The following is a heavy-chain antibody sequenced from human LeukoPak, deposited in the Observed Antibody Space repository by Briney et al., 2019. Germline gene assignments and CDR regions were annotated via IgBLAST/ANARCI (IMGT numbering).Heavy chain of an antibody. J-gene: IGHJ4*02. CDR1: GCTFTGYY. CDR2: INPNSGGT. D-gene: IGHD3-22*01. V-gene: IGHV1-2*02. CDR3: ARDGRYYDSSGYYRVFDY. Sequence: ASVKVSCKASGCTFTGYYMHWVRQAPGQGLEWMGWINPNSGGTNYAQKFQGRVTMTRDTSISTAYMELSRLRSDDTAVYYCARDGRYYDSSGYYRVFDYWGQGTLVTVSS.